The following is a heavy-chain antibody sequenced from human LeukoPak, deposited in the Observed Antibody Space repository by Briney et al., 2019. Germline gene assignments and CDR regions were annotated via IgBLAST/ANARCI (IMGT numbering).Heavy chain of an antibody. CDR2: IWYDGSNK. J-gene: IGHJ4*02. D-gene: IGHD3-9*01. V-gene: IGHV3-33*01. CDR3: AREGGDILTGYYNDY. CDR1: GFTFSSNG. Sequence: GRSLRLSCAASGFTFSSNGMHWVRQAPGKGLEWVAVIWYDGSNKYYADSEKGRSTISRDNTKNTLHLQMTSLRAEDTAVYYCAREGGDILTGYYNDYWGQGTLVTVSP.